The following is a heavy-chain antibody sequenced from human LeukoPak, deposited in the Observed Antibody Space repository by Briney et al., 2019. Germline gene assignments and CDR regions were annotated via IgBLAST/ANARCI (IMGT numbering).Heavy chain of an antibody. J-gene: IGHJ4*02. CDR1: GGSISSYY. CDR3: AREGDSSVFDY. CDR2: IYYSGST. D-gene: IGHD3-22*01. Sequence: SETLTLTCTVSGGSISSYYWSWIRQPPGKGLEWIGYIYYSGSTNYNPSLKSRVTISLDTPKNQYSLKLSSVTAADTAVYYCAREGDSSVFDYWGQGALVTVSS. V-gene: IGHV4-59*01.